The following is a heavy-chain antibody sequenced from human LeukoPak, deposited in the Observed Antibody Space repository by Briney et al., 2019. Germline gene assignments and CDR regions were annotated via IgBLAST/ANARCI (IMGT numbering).Heavy chain of an antibody. V-gene: IGHV1-46*01. CDR3: AREPIAVADHAFDI. J-gene: IGHJ3*02. D-gene: IGHD6-19*01. CDR1: GYTFTINY. CDR2: INPSGGST. Sequence: ASVKVSCTASGYTFTINYMHWERQSPGQRLEWMVIINPSGGSTSYAQKFQRRVTMTRDTSTSTVYMELSSMRSEDTAVYCCAREPIAVADHAFDIWGQGTMVTVSS.